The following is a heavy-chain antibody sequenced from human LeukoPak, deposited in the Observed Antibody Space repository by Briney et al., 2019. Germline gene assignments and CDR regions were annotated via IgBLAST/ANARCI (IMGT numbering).Heavy chain of an antibody. J-gene: IGHJ6*03. Sequence: SETLSLTCTVSGGSISSGNYYWNWIRQPAGKGLEWIGRIYTSGSTNYNPSLKSRVTISVDTSKNQFSLKLNSVTAADTAVYFCARGRVSSSTWYSTYYYYFYMDVWGKGTTVTVSS. CDR2: IYTSGST. CDR1: GGSISSGNYY. D-gene: IGHD1-1*01. V-gene: IGHV4-61*02. CDR3: ARGRVSSSTWYSTYYYYFYMDV.